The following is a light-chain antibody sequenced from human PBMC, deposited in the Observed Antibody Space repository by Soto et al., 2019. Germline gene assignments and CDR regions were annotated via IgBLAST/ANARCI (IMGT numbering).Light chain of an antibody. V-gene: IGLV2-18*02. CDR2: EVS. CDR1: SPDVGSYNR. J-gene: IGLJ2*01. Sequence: QSVLTQPPSVSGSPGQSVTISCTGTSPDVGSYNRVSWYQQPPGTAPKLMIYEVSYRPSGVPDRFSGSKSGNTASLTISGLQAEDAADYYCSSYTSSNSVVFGGGTQLTVL. CDR3: SSYTSSNSVV.